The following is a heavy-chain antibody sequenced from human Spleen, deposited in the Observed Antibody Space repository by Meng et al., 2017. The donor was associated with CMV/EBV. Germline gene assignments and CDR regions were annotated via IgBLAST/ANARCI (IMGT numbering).Heavy chain of an antibody. D-gene: IGHD6-13*01. V-gene: IGHV3-74*01. Sequence: GGSLRLSCAASGFTFRNYAMHWVRQAPGKGLVWVSRINSDGSSTSYADSVKGRFSISRDNAKNTLYLQMNSLRAEDTAVYYCARGIAAAGGSKNNWFDPWGQGTLVTVSS. CDR1: GFTFRNYA. J-gene: IGHJ5*02. CDR2: INSDGSST. CDR3: ARGIAAAGGSKNNWFDP.